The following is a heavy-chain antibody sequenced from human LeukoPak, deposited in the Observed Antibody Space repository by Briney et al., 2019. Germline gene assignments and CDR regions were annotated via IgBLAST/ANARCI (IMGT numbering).Heavy chain of an antibody. V-gene: IGHV3-33*01. J-gene: IGHJ4*02. D-gene: IGHD2-21*02. CDR1: GFTFSNHG. CDR3: ARWGDGKRFDY. Sequence: PGGSLRLSCAASGFTFSNHGMHGVRQAPGKGLGWVAVIWYDGSNQYYADSVKGRITICRDNSKNMVYLQMNSLRAEDTATYYCARWGDGKRFDYWGQGALVTVSS. CDR2: IWYDGSNQ.